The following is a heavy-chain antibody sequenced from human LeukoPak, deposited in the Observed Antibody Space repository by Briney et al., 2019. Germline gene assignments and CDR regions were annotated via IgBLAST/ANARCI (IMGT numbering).Heavy chain of an antibody. J-gene: IGHJ4*02. Sequence: SETLSLTCTVSGGSISSYYWSWVRQPPGKGLEWIGYVSYSGSTDYNPSLKSRVIISIDMSKNQFSLRLSSVTAADTAVYYCARENDRYGRIDYWGQGTQVTVSS. CDR1: GGSISSYY. D-gene: IGHD5-18*01. CDR3: ARENDRYGRIDY. V-gene: IGHV4-59*01. CDR2: VSYSGST.